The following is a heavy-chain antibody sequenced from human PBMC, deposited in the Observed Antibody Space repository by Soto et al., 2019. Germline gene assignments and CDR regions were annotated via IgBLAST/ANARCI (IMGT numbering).Heavy chain of an antibody. CDR2: IIPIFGTA. J-gene: IGHJ2*01. Sequence: ASVKVSCKASGCTFSSYAISWVRHAPGQGLEWMGGIIPIFGTANYAQKFQGRVTITADESTSTAYMELSSLRSEDTATYYCARDRAATGVGRGYFDLWGRGTLVTVSS. CDR3: ARDRAATGVGRGYFDL. D-gene: IGHD6-13*01. V-gene: IGHV1-69*13. CDR1: GCTFSSYA.